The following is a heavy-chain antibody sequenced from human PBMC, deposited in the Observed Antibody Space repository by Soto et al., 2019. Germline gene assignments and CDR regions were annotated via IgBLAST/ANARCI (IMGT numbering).Heavy chain of an antibody. CDR3: ARDRPYYDFWSGYLTDD. J-gene: IGHJ4*02. CDR1: GFTFSSYW. Sequence: PGGSLRLSCAASGFTFSSYWMSWVRQAPGKGLEWVANIKQDGSEKYYVDSVKGRFTISRDNAKNSLYLQMNSLRAEDTAVYYCARDRPYYDFWSGYLTDDSGQGALVTVSS. CDR2: IKQDGSEK. V-gene: IGHV3-7*01. D-gene: IGHD3-3*01.